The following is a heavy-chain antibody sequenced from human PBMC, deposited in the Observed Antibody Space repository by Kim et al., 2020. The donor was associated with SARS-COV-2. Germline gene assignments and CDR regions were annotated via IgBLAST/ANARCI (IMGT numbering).Heavy chain of an antibody. D-gene: IGHD6-19*01. J-gene: IGHJ6*02. CDR3: ARVIAVAGHYYYGMDV. V-gene: IGHV4-34*01. Sequence: SLKSRVTISVDTSKNQFSLKLSAVTAADTAVYYCARVIAVAGHYYYGMDVWGQGTTVTVSS.